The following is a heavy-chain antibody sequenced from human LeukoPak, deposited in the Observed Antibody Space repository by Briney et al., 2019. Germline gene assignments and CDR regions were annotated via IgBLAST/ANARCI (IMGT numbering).Heavy chain of an antibody. CDR2: IYSGGTT. J-gene: IGHJ6*03. CDR1: GFIVSSNH. V-gene: IGHV3-66*02. D-gene: IGHD3-10*01. Sequence: GGSLRLSCAASGFIVSSNHMSWVRQAPGKGLEWVSIIYSGGTTYYADSVKGRFTISRDNSKNTLYLQMNSLRAEDTAVYYCAKFFNRGSGNYYYYYMDVWGKGTTVTISS. CDR3: AKFFNRGSGNYYYYYMDV.